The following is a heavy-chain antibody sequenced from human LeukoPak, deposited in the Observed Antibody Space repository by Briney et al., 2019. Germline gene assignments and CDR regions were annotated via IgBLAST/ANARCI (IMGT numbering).Heavy chain of an antibody. CDR2: IWNDGSIK. CDR3: ARDMSSWAMVRGLSNWFDP. CDR1: GFIFSGYG. Sequence: GTSLRLSCAASGFIFSGYGMHWVRQAPGKGLEWVAVIWNDGSIKYYGESVKGRFTISRDNSKNTLYLQMNGLRAEDTAVYYCARDMSSWAMVRGLSNWFDPWGQGTLVTVSS. J-gene: IGHJ5*02. V-gene: IGHV3-33*01. D-gene: IGHD3-10*01.